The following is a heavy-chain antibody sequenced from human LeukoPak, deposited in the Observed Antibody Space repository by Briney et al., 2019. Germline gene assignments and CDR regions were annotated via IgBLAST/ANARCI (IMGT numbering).Heavy chain of an antibody. CDR3: AKGDSSGYYGYDAFDI. V-gene: IGHV3-23*01. J-gene: IGHJ3*02. CDR2: ISGSGGST. Sequence: GGSLRLSCAASGFTFSSYAMSWVRQAPGKGLEWLSAISGSGGSTYYAGSVKGRFTISRDNSKNTLYLQMNSLRAEDTAVYYCAKGDSSGYYGYDAFDIWGQGTMVTVSS. D-gene: IGHD3-22*01. CDR1: GFTFSSYA.